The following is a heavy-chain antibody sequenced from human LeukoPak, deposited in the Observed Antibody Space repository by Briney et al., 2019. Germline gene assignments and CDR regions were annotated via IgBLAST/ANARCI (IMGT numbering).Heavy chain of an antibody. CDR1: GFTLSSYA. D-gene: IGHD3-10*01. CDR3: AKDTIHGIYYGSGKFDY. Sequence: PGGSLRLSCAASGFTLSSYAMSWVRQAPGKGLEWVSAISGSGGSTYYADSVKGRFTISRDNSKNTLYLQMNSLRAEDTAVYYCAKDTIHGIYYGSGKFDYWGQGTLVTVSS. CDR2: ISGSGGST. J-gene: IGHJ4*02. V-gene: IGHV3-23*01.